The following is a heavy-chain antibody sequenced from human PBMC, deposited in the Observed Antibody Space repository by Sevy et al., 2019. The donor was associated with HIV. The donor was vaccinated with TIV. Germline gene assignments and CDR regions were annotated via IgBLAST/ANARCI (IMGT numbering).Heavy chain of an antibody. J-gene: IGHJ4*02. Sequence: GGSLRLSCAASGFTFSNYAMSWVRQAPGKGLEWVSAISASGCSTYYVDSVKGRFTISRDNSKNTLYLQMNSLRAEDTAVYYCAKDLGSTWPHAFDYWGQGTLVTVSS. CDR2: ISASGCST. CDR3: AKDLGSTWPHAFDY. CDR1: GFTFSNYA. V-gene: IGHV3-23*01. D-gene: IGHD6-13*01.